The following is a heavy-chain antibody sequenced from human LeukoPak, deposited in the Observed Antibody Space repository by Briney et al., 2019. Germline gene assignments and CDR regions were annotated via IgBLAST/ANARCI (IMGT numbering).Heavy chain of an antibody. CDR1: GGSFSGYY. CDR2: INHSGST. CDR3: ARYMVTLVVPAATSPGFDP. Sequence: SETLSLTCAVYGGSFSGYYWSWIRQPPGKGLEWIGEINHSGSTNYNPSLKSRVTISVDTSKNQFSLKLSSVTAADTAVYYCARYMVTLVVPAATSPGFDPWGQGTLVTVSS. V-gene: IGHV4-34*01. J-gene: IGHJ5*02. D-gene: IGHD2-2*01.